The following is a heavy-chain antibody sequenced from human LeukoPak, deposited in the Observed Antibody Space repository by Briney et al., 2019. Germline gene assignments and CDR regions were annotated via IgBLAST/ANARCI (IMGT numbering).Heavy chain of an antibody. CDR3: TTELSGGYYYGSGSYYMTLVDY. J-gene: IGHJ4*02. V-gene: IGHV3-23*01. CDR2: ISGSGGST. CDR1: GFTFSSYG. D-gene: IGHD3-10*01. Sequence: GGSLRLSCAASGFTFSSYGMSWVRQAPGKGLEWVSAISGSGGSTYYADSVKGRFTISRDNSKNTLYLQMNSLKTEDTAVYYCTTELSGGYYYGSGSYYMTLVDYWGQGTLVTVSS.